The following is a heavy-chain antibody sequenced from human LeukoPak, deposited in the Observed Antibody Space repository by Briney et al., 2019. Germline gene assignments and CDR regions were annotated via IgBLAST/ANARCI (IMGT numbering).Heavy chain of an antibody. CDR3: ASTLRSGYYYDAFDI. CDR2: VYHSGLT. V-gene: IGHV4-30-4*01. CDR1: GGSISGADYY. Sequence: PSETLSLTCTVSGGSISGADYYWSWIRQPPGKGLEWIGYVYHSGLTYYNPSLKSRLAISVDTSKNQFSLKLSSVTAADTAVYYCASTLRSGYYYDAFDIWGQGTMVTVSS. J-gene: IGHJ3*02. D-gene: IGHD3-22*01.